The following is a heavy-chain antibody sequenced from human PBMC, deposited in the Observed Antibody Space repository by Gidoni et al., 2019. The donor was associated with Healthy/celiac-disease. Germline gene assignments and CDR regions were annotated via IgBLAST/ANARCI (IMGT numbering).Heavy chain of an antibody. J-gene: IGHJ4*02. CDR2: ISGSGGST. Sequence: EVQLLESGGGLVQPGGSLRLSCAASGFTFSSYDMSWVRQAPGKGLGWVSAISGSGGSTYYADSVKGRFTISRDNSKNTLYLQMNSLRAEDTAVYYCAKGSRTVTRSILNFDYWGQGTLVTVSS. CDR1: GFTFSSYD. CDR3: AKGSRTVTRSILNFDY. D-gene: IGHD4-17*01. V-gene: IGHV3-23*01.